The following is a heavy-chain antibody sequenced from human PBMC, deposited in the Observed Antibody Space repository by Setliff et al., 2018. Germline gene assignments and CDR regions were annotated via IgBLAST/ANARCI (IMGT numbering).Heavy chain of an antibody. V-gene: IGHV1-18*01. J-gene: IGHJ6*02. Sequence: EASVKVSCKASGYSFTTYGLSWVRQAPGQGLEWMGWVSAYKGEANYAQNLQGRVTMTTDTSTTTAYMELRSLTSDDTAVYYCARVPTLVQEVLTYYYGMDVWGQGTTVTVSS. CDR3: ARVPTLVQEVLTYYYGMDV. CDR1: GYSFTTYG. D-gene: IGHD3-9*01. CDR2: VSAYKGEA.